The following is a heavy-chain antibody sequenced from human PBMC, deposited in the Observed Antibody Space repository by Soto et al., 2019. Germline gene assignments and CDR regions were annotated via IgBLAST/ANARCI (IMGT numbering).Heavy chain of an antibody. V-gene: IGHV1-69*13. CDR2: IIPIFGTA. CDR3: ANNGDYYYYGMDV. Sequence: SVKVSCKASGGTFSSYAISWVRQAPGQGLEWMGGIIPIFGTANYAQKFQGRVTITADESTSTAYMELSSLRSEDTAVYYCANNGDYYYYGMDVWGQGTTVTVSS. D-gene: IGHD4-17*01. CDR1: GGTFSSYA. J-gene: IGHJ6*02.